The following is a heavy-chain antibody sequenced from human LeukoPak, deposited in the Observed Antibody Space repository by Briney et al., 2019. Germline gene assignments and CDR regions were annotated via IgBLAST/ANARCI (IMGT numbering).Heavy chain of an antibody. J-gene: IGHJ6*04. CDR1: GGSFSGYY. D-gene: IGHD5-18*01. V-gene: IGHV4-34*01. Sequence: ASETLSLTCAVYGGSFSGYYWSWIRQPPGKGLEWIGKINHSGSTNYNPSLKSRVTISVDTSKNQFSLKLSSVTAADTAVYYCARGGGYSYGYSYYYYGMDVWGKGTTVTVSS. CDR2: INHSGST. CDR3: ARGGGYSYGYSYYYYGMDV.